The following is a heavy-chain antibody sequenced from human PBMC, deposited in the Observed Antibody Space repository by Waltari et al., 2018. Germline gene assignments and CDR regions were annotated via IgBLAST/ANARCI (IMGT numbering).Heavy chain of an antibody. D-gene: IGHD3-10*01. CDR3: AREGHDYGDY. V-gene: IGHV3-48*03. CDR1: EFIFSDFE. J-gene: IGHJ4*02. CDR2: ISSNSYTI. Sequence: EVYLVESGGGLVQPGGSLRLYCAASEFIFSDFELNWVRQAPGKGLEWVSHISSNSYTIYYADSVKGRFTISRDNAKNSLYLQMNSLRAEDTAVYYCAREGHDYGDYWGQGTLVTVSS.